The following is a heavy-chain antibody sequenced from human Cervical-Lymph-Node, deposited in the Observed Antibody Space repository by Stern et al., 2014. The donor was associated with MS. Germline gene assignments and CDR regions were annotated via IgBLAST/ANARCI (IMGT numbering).Heavy chain of an antibody. CDR2: IDPTTSDS. Sequence: VQLVQSGAEVTKPGESLRISCKGSGYSFSSYWISWVRQMPGKGLEWMGRIDPTTSDSSYSPSFRGHVTISVDKSISTAYLQWNTLEASDTAMYYCALLLVNGEDMDVWGQGTTVTVS. CDR1: GYSFSSYW. J-gene: IGHJ6*02. CDR3: ALLLVNGEDMDV. V-gene: IGHV5-10-1*01. D-gene: IGHD3-10*01.